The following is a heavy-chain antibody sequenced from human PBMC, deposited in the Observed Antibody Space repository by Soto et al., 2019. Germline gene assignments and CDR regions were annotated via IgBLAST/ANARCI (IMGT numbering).Heavy chain of an antibody. Sequence: GGSLRLSCAASGFTFSSYAMRWVRQAPGKGLEWVAVISYDGSNKYYADSVKGRFTISRDNSKNTLYLQMNSLRAEDTAVYYCARAPKVSGSSQTRPDFWGQGTLVTVSS. D-gene: IGHD6-6*01. CDR3: ARAPKVSGSSQTRPDF. J-gene: IGHJ4*02. CDR1: GFTFSSYA. V-gene: IGHV3-30-3*01. CDR2: ISYDGSNK.